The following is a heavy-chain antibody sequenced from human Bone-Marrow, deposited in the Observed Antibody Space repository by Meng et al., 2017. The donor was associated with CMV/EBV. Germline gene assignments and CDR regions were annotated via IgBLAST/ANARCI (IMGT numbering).Heavy chain of an antibody. D-gene: IGHD3-16*01. CDR3: TTDFWAEYGMDV. J-gene: IGHJ6*02. CDR1: GYTFTSYY. V-gene: IGHV1-46*01. Sequence: ASVKVSCKASGYTFTSYYMHWVRQAPGQGLEWMGIINPSGGSTSYAQKFQGRVTMTRDTSTSTVYMELSSLRSEDTAVYYCTTDFWAEYGMDVWGQGTTVTVSS. CDR2: INPSGGST.